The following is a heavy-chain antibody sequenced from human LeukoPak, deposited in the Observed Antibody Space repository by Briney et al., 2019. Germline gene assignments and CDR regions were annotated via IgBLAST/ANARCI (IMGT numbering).Heavy chain of an antibody. Sequence: KSGGSLRLSCAASGFTFSSYSMNWVRQAPGKGLEWVSSISSSSSYIYYADSVKGRFTISRDNAKNSLYLQMNSLRAEDTAVYYCARTTYYYDSSGYYQGWYYYYGMDVWGQGTTVTVSS. J-gene: IGHJ6*02. CDR3: ARTTYYYDSSGYYQGWYYYYGMDV. D-gene: IGHD3-22*01. CDR2: ISSSSSYI. CDR1: GFTFSSYS. V-gene: IGHV3-21*01.